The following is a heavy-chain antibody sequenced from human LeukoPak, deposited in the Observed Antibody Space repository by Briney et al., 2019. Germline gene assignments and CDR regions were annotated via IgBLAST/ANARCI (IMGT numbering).Heavy chain of an antibody. Sequence: PGGSLRLSCAASGFTFDDYAMHWVRQAPGKGLEWVSGISWNSGSIGYADSVKGRFTISRDNAKNSLYLQMNSLRAEDTALYYCAKVDSYGPYWFFDLWGRGTLVTVSS. J-gene: IGHJ2*01. CDR3: AKVDSYGPYWFFDL. CDR2: ISWNSGSI. D-gene: IGHD5-18*01. CDR1: GFTFDDYA. V-gene: IGHV3-9*01.